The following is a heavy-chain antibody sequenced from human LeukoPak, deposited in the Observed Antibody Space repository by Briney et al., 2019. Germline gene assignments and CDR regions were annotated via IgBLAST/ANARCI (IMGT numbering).Heavy chain of an antibody. CDR3: ARDVAAVAGTPNNDAFDI. Sequence: ASVKVSCKASGYTFTSYYMHWVRQAPGQGLEWMGIINPSGGSTSYAQKFQGRVTMTRDMSTSTVYMELSSLRSEDTAVYYCARDVAAVAGTPNNDAFDIWGQGTMVTVSS. CDR2: INPSGGST. D-gene: IGHD6-19*01. J-gene: IGHJ3*02. V-gene: IGHV1-46*01. CDR1: GYTFTSYY.